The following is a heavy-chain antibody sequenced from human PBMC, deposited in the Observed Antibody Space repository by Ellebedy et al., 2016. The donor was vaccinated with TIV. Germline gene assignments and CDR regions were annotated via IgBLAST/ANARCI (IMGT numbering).Heavy chain of an antibody. CDR1: GGSMTNYD. J-gene: IGHJ4*02. D-gene: IGHD1-1*01. CDR2: IYYSGST. CDR3: ARLWTGFSTHLDY. Sequence: MPSETLSLTSTVSGGSMTNYDWSWTRQPPGKGLEWIGNIYYSGSTFYNPSLKSRVTMTVDPSKDQFSLKLHSKTAADTALYACARLWTGFSTHLDYWGQGTLVTVSS. V-gene: IGHV4-59*08.